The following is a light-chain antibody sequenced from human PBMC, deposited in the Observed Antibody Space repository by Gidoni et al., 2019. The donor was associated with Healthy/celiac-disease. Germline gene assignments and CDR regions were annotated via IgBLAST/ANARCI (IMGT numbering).Light chain of an antibody. CDR3: SSYTSSSTWV. CDR2: EVS. V-gene: IGLV2-14*01. Sequence: QSALTQPASVSGLPGPSITISCTGTSSDVGGYNYVSWYQQHPGKAPKLMIYEVSNRPPGVSNRFSGSKSGNTASLTISGLQAEDEADYYCSSYTSSSTWVFGGGTKLTVL. CDR1: SSDVGGYNY. J-gene: IGLJ3*02.